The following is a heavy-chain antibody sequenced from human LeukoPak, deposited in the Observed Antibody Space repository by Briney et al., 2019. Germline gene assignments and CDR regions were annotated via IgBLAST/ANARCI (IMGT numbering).Heavy chain of an antibody. Sequence: GGSLRLSCAASGFTFSSYWMSWVRQAPGKGLEWVANIKQDGSEKYYVDSVEGRFTISRDNAKNSLYLQMNSLRAEDTAVYYCARDGIRYHAGYYFDYWGQGTLVAVSS. V-gene: IGHV3-7*01. J-gene: IGHJ4*02. CDR3: ARDGIRYHAGYYFDY. CDR2: IKQDGSEK. CDR1: GFTFSSYW. D-gene: IGHD3-9*01.